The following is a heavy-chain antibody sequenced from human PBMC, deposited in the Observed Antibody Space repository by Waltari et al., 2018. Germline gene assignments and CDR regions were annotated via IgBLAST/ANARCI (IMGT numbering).Heavy chain of an antibody. J-gene: IGHJ4*02. CDR2: IKQDGSEK. D-gene: IGHD3-10*01. V-gene: IGHV3-7*01. CDR1: GFPFSSYW. CDR3: ARDRGRYYFDY. Sequence: EVQLVESGGGLVQPGGSLRLSCAASGFPFSSYWMSWVRQAPGKGLEGVANIKQDGSEKYDVDSVKARFTISSDNAKNSLYLQMNSLRAEDTAVYYCARDRGRYYFDYWGQGTLVTVSS.